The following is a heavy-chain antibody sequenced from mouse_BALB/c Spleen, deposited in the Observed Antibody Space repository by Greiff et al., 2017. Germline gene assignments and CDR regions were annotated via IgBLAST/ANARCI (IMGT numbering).Heavy chain of an antibody. J-gene: IGHJ4*01. CDR3: ARGEDYNYYAMDY. V-gene: IGHV5-6-5*01. CDR2: ISSGGST. Sequence: EVQGVESGGGLVKPGGSLKLSCAASGFTFSSYAMSWVRQTPEKRLEWVASISSGGSTYYPDSVKGRFTISRDNARNILYLQMSSLRSEDTAMYYCARGEDYNYYAMDYWGQGTSVTVSS. CDR1: GFTFSSYA. D-gene: IGHD2-4*01.